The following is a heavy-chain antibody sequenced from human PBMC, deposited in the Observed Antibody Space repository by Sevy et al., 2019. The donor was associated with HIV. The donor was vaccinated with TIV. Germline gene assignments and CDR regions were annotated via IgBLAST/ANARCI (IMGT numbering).Heavy chain of an antibody. CDR2: TTPNNGDT. D-gene: IGHD1-26*01. CDR1: GYTFTNYH. Sequence: ASVKVSCKASGYTFTNYHITWVCQAPGQGLEWMGRTTPNNGDTNYAQRLQGRVTMTTDTSTSTVYMELRSLRSDDTAVYYCARAPSGSQGPGQYFHHWGQGTLVTVSS. V-gene: IGHV1-18*01. J-gene: IGHJ1*01. CDR3: ARAPSGSQGPGQYFHH.